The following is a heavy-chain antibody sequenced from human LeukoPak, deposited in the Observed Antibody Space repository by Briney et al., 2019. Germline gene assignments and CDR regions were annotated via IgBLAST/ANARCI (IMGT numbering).Heavy chain of an antibody. CDR3: ARETSSGYYDSSGSNYYYYGMDV. CDR2: ISAYNGNP. V-gene: IGHV1-18*01. J-gene: IGHJ6*02. Sequence: ASVKVSCKASGYTFTSYGISWVRQAPGQGLEWMGWISAYNGNPNYAQKLQGRVTMTTDTSTSTAYMELRSLRSDDTAVYYCARETSSGYYDSSGSNYYYYGMDVWGQGTTVTVSS. CDR1: GYTFTSYG. D-gene: IGHD3-22*01.